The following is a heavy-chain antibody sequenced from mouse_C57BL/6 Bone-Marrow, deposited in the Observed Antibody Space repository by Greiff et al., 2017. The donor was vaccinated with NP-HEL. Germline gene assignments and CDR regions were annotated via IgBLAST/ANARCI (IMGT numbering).Heavy chain of an antibody. V-gene: IGHV1-84*01. Sequence: QVHVKQSGPELVKPGASVKISCKASGYTFTDYYINWVKQRPGQGLEWIGWIYPGSGNTKYNEKFKGKATLTVDTSSSTAYMQLSSLTSEDSAVYFCARRGYDYDGEYYFDYWGQGTTLTVSS. D-gene: IGHD2-4*01. CDR2: IYPGSGNT. J-gene: IGHJ2*01. CDR3: ARRGYDYDGEYYFDY. CDR1: GYTFTDYY.